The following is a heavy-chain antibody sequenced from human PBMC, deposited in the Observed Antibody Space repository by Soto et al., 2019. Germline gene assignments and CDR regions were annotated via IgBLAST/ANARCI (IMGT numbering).Heavy chain of an antibody. D-gene: IGHD3-22*01. CDR2: IYHSGST. CDR3: AREFSTYYYDSSGSLGAFDI. J-gene: IGHJ3*02. CDR1: GGSISSSNW. V-gene: IGHV4-4*02. Sequence: QVQLQESGPGLVKPSGTLSLTCAVSGGSISSSNWWSWVRQPPGTGLDWIGEIYHSGSTNYNPSLKSRVTISVDKSKNQFSLKLSSVTAADTAVYYCAREFSTYYYDSSGSLGAFDIWGQGTMVTVSS.